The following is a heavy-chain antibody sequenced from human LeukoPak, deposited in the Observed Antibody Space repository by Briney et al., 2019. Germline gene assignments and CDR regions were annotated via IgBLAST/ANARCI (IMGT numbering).Heavy chain of an antibody. CDR3: TTGAGDD. Sequence: GGSLRLSCAASGFTFSNAWMSWVRQAPGKGLEWVGHIKSKTDGGTTDYAAPVKGRFTISRDDSKNTLYLQMDSLKTEDTAVYYCTTGAGDDWGQGTLVTVSS. CDR2: IKSKTDGGTT. J-gene: IGHJ4*02. CDR1: GFTFSNAW. D-gene: IGHD5-24*01. V-gene: IGHV3-15*01.